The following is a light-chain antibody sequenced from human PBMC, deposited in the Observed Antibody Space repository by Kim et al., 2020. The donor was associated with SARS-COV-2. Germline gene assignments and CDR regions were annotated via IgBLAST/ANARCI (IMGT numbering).Light chain of an antibody. CDR2: KAS. CDR1: QSISSW. J-gene: IGKJ2*01. Sequence: TLSASVGDRVTITCRASQSISSWLAWYQQKPGKAPKLLIYKASSLESGVPSRFSGSGSGTEFTLTISSLQPDDFATYYCQQYNSYRYTFGQGTKL. V-gene: IGKV1-5*03. CDR3: QQYNSYRYT.